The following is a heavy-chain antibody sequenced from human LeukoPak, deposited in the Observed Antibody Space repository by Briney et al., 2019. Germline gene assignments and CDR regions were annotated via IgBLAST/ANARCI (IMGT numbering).Heavy chain of an antibody. Sequence: GGSLRLSCAASGFMFSSNWMSWVRLAPGKGLEWVANIKEDGTETYYVDSVKGRFTIFRDNAKNSLYLQMNSLRVEDTAVYYCAKEGRSLQTYWGQGTLVTVSS. CDR2: IKEDGTET. V-gene: IGHV3-7*03. CDR1: GFMFSSNW. CDR3: AKEGRSLQTY. J-gene: IGHJ4*02. D-gene: IGHD5-24*01.